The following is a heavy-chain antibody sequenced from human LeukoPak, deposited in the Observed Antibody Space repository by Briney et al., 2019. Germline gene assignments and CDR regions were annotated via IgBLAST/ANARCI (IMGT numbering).Heavy chain of an antibody. V-gene: IGHV3-23*01. CDR3: AKETYSSGWYPYFDY. J-gene: IGHJ4*02. D-gene: IGHD6-19*01. CDR2: ISGRGGST. Sequence: GGSLRLSCVASGFTFSSYAMSWDRQAPGKGLEWVSGISGRGGSTYYADSVKGRFTISRDNSKNTLFLQMNSLRAEDTAVYYCAKETYSSGWYPYFDYWGQGTLVTVSS. CDR1: GFTFSSYA.